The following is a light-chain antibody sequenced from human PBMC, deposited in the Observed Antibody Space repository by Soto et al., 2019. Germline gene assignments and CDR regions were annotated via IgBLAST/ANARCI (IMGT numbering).Light chain of an antibody. V-gene: IGKV1-5*01. J-gene: IGKJ1*01. CDR3: QQYNSYSSGT. Sequence: DIQMTQSPSTLSASVGDRVTITCRARQSINSWMAWYQQKPGKAPKLLIYDASSFESGVPSRFSGSGSWTEFTLTISSLQPDDFATYYCQQYNSYSSGTFGQGTKVDIK. CDR2: DAS. CDR1: QSINSW.